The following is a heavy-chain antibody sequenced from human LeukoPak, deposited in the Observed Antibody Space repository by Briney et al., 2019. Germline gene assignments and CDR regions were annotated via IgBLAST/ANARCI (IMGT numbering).Heavy chain of an antibody. CDR2: ISAYNGNT. V-gene: IGHV1-18*01. D-gene: IGHD3-10*01. Sequence: GASVKVSCKASGYTFTSYGISWVRQAPGQGLEWMGWISAYNGNTNYAQKLQGRVTMTTDTSTSTAYMELGSLRSEDTAVYYCARVFKRIRVYGSGSNKNWFDPWGQGTLVTVSS. J-gene: IGHJ5*02. CDR1: GYTFTSYG. CDR3: ARVFKRIRVYGSGSNKNWFDP.